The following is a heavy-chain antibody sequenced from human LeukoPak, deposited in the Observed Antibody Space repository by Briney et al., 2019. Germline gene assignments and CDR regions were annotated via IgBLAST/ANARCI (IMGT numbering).Heavy chain of an antibody. J-gene: IGHJ6*03. Sequence: ASVKVSCKASGYTFTSYYMYWVRQAPGQGLEWMGIINPSGDSTNYAQKFQGRLTMTRDMSTSTVYMELSSLRSEDTAVYYCARGTHVRHYCNSGRCYYMDVWGKGTTVTVSS. CDR2: INPSGDST. D-gene: IGHD2/OR15-2a*01. CDR1: GYTFTSYY. CDR3: ARGTHVRHYCNSGRCYYMDV. V-gene: IGHV1-46*01.